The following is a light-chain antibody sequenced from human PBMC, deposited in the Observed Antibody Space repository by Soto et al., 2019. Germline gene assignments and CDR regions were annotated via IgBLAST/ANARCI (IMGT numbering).Light chain of an antibody. CDR2: AAS. Sequence: AIQMTQSPSSLSASVGDRVTITCRASQGIKNDLGWYQQKPGKAPKLLIYAASSLQSGVPSRFSGSGSGTGFTITISSLQTEDFATDYCQQDYSYPLTFGQGNKVEIK. J-gene: IGKJ1*01. V-gene: IGKV1-6*01. CDR3: QQDYSYPLT. CDR1: QGIKND.